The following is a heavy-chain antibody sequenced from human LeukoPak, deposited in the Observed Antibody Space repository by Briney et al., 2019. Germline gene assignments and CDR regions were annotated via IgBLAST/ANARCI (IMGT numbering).Heavy chain of an antibody. CDR1: GGSISSYY. CDR3: ARRVSGWHHNWFDP. D-gene: IGHD6-19*01. V-gene: IGHV4-4*07. J-gene: IGHJ5*02. CDR2: IYTSGST. Sequence: SETLSLTCTVSGGSISSYYWSWIRQPAGKGLEWIGRIYTSGSTNYNPSLKSRVTISVDTSKNQFSLKLSSVTAADTAVYYCARRVSGWHHNWFDPWGQGTLVTVSS.